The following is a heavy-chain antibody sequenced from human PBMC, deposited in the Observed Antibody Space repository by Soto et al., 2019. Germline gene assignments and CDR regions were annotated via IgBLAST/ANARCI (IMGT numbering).Heavy chain of an antibody. V-gene: IGHV5-51*01. D-gene: IGHD1-26*01. J-gene: IGHJ6*02. CDR2: IYPGDSDT. CDR1: GYSFTSYW. CDR3: ATQRVGARDYYYGMDV. Sequence: LGESLKISCKGSGYSFTSYWIGWVRQMPGKGLEWMGIIYPGDSDTRYSPSFQGQVTISADKSISTAYLQWSSLKASDTAMYYCATQRVGARDYYYGMDVWGQGTTVTVSS.